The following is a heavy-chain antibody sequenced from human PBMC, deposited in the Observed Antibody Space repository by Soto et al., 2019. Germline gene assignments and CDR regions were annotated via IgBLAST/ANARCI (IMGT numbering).Heavy chain of an antibody. CDR2: INPNSGGT. CDR3: ARGADGDYYYYMDV. D-gene: IGHD3-10*01. Sequence: ASVKVSCKASGYTFTGYYMHWVRQAPGQGLEWMGWINPNSGGTNYAQKFQGWVTMTRDTSISTAYMELSRLRSDDTAVYYCARGADGDYYYYMDVWGKGTTVTVSS. J-gene: IGHJ6*03. V-gene: IGHV1-2*04. CDR1: GYTFTGYY.